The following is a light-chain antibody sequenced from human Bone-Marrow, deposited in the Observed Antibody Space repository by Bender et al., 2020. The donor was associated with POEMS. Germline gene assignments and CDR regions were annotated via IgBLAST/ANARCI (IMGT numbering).Light chain of an antibody. CDR1: SSDVGGYNY. Sequence: QSALTQPASVSGSPGQSITISCTGTSSDVGGYNYVSWYRQHPGKAPKLRIYDVSNRPFGVSNRFCGSKSGNTASLTISGLQAEDEADYYCSSYTSSSTLFVFGTGTKVTVL. CDR3: SSYTSSSTLFV. V-gene: IGLV2-14*01. CDR2: DVS. J-gene: IGLJ1*01.